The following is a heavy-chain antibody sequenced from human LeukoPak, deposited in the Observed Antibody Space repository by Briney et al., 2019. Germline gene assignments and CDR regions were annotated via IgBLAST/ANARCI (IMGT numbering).Heavy chain of an antibody. CDR2: IYYSGST. D-gene: IGHD6-19*01. J-gene: IGHJ5*02. CDR3: ASWPHSSGWYNWFDP. V-gene: IGHV4-59*01. CDR1: GGSISSYY. Sequence: TSETLSLTCTVSGGSISSYYWSRIRQPPGKGLEWIGYIYYSGSTSYNPSLKSRVTISVDTSKNQFSPKLSSVTAADTAVYYCASWPHSSGWYNWFDPWGQGTLVTVSS.